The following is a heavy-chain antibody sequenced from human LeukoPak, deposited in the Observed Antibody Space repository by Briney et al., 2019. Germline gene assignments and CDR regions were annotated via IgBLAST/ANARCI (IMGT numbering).Heavy chain of an antibody. D-gene: IGHD4-17*01. J-gene: IGHJ4*02. V-gene: IGHV3-53*01. CDR1: GFTVSSNY. CDR2: IHSGGST. Sequence: GGSLRLSCAASGFTVSSNYMSWVRQAPGKGLEWVSVIHSGGSTYYADSVKGRFTISRDNSKNTLYLQMNSLRAEDTAVYYCARLTVTYAYYWGQGTLVTVSS. CDR3: ARLTVTYAYY.